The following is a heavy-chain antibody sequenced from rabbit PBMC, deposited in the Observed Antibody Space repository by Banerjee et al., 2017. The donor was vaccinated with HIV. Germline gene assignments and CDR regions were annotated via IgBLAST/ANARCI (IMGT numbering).Heavy chain of an antibody. V-gene: IGHV1S40*01. CDR3: ARVGTYNTWGYYGMDL. J-gene: IGHJ6*01. Sequence: QSLEESGGDLVKPGASLTLTCTASGFDFSSNAMCWVRQAPGKGLEWIACIYTGSSGSTDYASWAKGRFTISKTSTTVTLQMTSLTAADTATYFCARVGTYNTWGYYGMDLRGPGTLVTVS. CDR2: IYTGSSGST. CDR1: GFDFSSNA. D-gene: IGHD5-1*01.